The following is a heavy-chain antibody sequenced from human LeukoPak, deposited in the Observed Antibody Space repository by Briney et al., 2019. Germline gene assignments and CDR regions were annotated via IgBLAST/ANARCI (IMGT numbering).Heavy chain of an antibody. D-gene: IGHD5-12*01. CDR1: GFTFSSYS. CDR3: ARDRLPYSGYDLEDY. Sequence: PGGSLRLSCAASGFTFSSYSMNWVRQAPGKGLEWVSSISSGSSYIYYADSVKGRFTISRDNAKNSLYLQMNSLRAEDTAVDYCARDRLPYSGYDLEDYWGQGTLVTVSS. V-gene: IGHV3-21*06. CDR2: ISSGSSYI. J-gene: IGHJ4*02.